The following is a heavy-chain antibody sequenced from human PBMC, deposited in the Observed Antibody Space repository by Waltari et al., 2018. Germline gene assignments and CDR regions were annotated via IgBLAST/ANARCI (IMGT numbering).Heavy chain of an antibody. V-gene: IGHV3-53*01. CDR3: ARGGGVLLWFAN. Sequence: EVQLVESGGGLIQPGGSLRLSCAASGFTVSRNYMNWGRQAPGEGLEWVSIIYRGGTTYYADSVKGRFTISRDNSKNTLYLQMNSLRADDTAVYYCARGGGVLLWFANWGQGTLVTVSS. J-gene: IGHJ5*02. D-gene: IGHD3-10*01. CDR1: GFTVSRNY. CDR2: IYRGGTT.